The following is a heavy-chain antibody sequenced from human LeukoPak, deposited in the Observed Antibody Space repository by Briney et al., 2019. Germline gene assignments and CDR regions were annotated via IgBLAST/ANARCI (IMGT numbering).Heavy chain of an antibody. CDR2: ISWNAADI. J-gene: IGHJ4*02. CDR3: AKGGPSYYYDSSGFGHFDY. V-gene: IGHV3-43*01. Sequence: PGGSLRLSCAASGFTFDDYTMHWVRQAPGKGLEWVSLISWNAADIYYADSMKGRFTISRDNSKNSLYLQMNSLRTEDTALYYCAKGGPSYYYDSSGFGHFDYWGQGTLVTVSS. CDR1: GFTFDDYT. D-gene: IGHD3-22*01.